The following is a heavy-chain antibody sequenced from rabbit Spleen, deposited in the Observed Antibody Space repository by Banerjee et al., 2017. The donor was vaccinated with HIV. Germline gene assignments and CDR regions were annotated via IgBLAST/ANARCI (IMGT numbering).Heavy chain of an antibody. D-gene: IGHD2-1*01. J-gene: IGHJ4*01. CDR3: ARGSATMTMVITGYYLTL. V-gene: IGHV1S47*01. CDR1: GFDFSSYG. CDR2: IDPVFGGT. Sequence: QEQLVESGGGLVQPGGSLKLSCKASGFDFSSYGVSWVRQAPGKGLEWIGYIDPVFGGTYYANWVNGRFTISSHNAQNTLFLQLNSLTAADTATYFCARGSATMTMVITGYYLTLWGPGTLVTVS.